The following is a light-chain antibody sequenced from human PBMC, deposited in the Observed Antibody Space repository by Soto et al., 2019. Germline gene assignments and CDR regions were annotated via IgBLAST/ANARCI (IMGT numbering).Light chain of an antibody. CDR3: SSYTSSSTYV. J-gene: IGLJ1*01. CDR1: SSDVGGYNY. V-gene: IGLV2-14*03. CDR2: DVS. Sequence: QSVLTQPASVSGSPGQSIAISCTGTSSDVGGYNYVSWYQQHPGKAPKLMIYDVSNRPSGVSNRFSGSKSGNTASLTISGLQAEDEADYYCSSYTSSSTYVLGTGTMVTVL.